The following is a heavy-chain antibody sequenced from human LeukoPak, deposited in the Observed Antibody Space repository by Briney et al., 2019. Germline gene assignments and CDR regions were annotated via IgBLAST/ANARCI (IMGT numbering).Heavy chain of an antibody. V-gene: IGHV1-24*01. CDR1: GYTLSELS. Sequence: GASVKVSCKVSGYTLSELSMHWVRQAPGKGLEWMGGFDPEDGETINAQKFQGRVTMTEDTSTDTAYMELSSLRSEDTAVYYCATDLLGIPGWDENFDYWGQGTLVTVSS. CDR3: ATDLLGIPGWDENFDY. CDR2: FDPEDGET. D-gene: IGHD1-14*01. J-gene: IGHJ4*02.